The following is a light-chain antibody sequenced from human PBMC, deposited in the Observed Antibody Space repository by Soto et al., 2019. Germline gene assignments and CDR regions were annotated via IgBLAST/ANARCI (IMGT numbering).Light chain of an antibody. CDR1: QSVSSSY. J-gene: IGKJ3*01. CDR2: GAS. Sequence: EIVLTQSQGTLSLSPGERATLSCRASQSVSSSYLAWYQQKPGQAPRLLIYGASSRATGIPVRFSGSGSGRVFALTISRLEPEDFAVYYCQQYGSSLLFSFGPGTKVDI. CDR3: QQYGSSLLFS. V-gene: IGKV3-20*01.